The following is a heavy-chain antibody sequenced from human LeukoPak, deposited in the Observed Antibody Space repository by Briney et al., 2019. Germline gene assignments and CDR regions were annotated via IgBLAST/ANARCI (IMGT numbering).Heavy chain of an antibody. CDR2: IIPIFGTA. Sequence: SVKVSCKASGGTFSSYAISWVRQAPGQGLEWMGGIIPIFGTANYAQKFQGRVTITADKSTSTAYMELSSLRSEDTAVYYCARGKPVGATWWFDPWGQGTLVTVSS. J-gene: IGHJ5*02. CDR3: ARGKPVGATWWFDP. V-gene: IGHV1-69*06. CDR1: GGTFSSYA. D-gene: IGHD1-26*01.